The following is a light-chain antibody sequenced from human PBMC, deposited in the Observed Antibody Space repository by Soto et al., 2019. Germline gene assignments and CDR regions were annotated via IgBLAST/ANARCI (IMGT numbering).Light chain of an antibody. V-gene: IGKV1-5*03. CDR3: QQYYTTSPWM. Sequence: DIQMTQSPSTLSASVGDRVTITCRASQSVSSWLAWYQQKAGKAPKLLIFKASSLESGVPSRFSGSGSGTEFTLTISSLQPDDVATYYCQQYYTTSPWMFGQGTKVDIK. J-gene: IGKJ1*01. CDR1: QSVSSW. CDR2: KAS.